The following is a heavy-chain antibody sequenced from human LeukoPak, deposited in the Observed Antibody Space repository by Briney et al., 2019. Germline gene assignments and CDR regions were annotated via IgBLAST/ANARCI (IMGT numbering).Heavy chain of an antibody. J-gene: IGHJ6*04. V-gene: IGHV3-7*03. D-gene: IGHD3-16*01. CDR1: GFTFSSYW. CDR2: IKQDGSEK. Sequence: GGSLRLSCAASGFTFSSYWMSWVRQAPGKGLEGVANIKQDGSEKYYVDSVKGRFTISRDNAKNSLYLEMNSLRAEDTAVYYCARDGGFDTTYYYYYYGMDVWGKGTTVTVSS. CDR3: ARDGGFDTTYYYYYYGMDV.